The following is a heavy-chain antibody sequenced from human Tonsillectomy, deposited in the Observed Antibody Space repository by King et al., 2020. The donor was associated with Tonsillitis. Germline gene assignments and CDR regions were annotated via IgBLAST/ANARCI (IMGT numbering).Heavy chain of an antibody. D-gene: IGHD3-10*01. CDR2: ISGSGGST. CDR3: AKLFIGYLWFQGYFDL. J-gene: IGHJ2*01. Sequence: VQLVESGGGLVQPGGSLRLSCAASGFTFSSYAMSWVRQAPGKGLEWVSTISGSGGSTYYADSVKGRFTISRDNSKNTLYLQMNSLRAEDTAVYYCAKLFIGYLWFQGYFDLWGRGPLVTVSS. V-gene: IGHV3-23*04. CDR1: GFTFSSYA.